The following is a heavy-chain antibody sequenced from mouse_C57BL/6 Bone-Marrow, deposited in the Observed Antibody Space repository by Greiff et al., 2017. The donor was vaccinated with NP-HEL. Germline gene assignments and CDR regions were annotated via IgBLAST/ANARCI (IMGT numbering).Heavy chain of an antibody. CDR1: GYTFTDYY. CDR2: INPYNGGT. J-gene: IGHJ1*03. V-gene: IGHV1-19*01. Sequence: EVQLQQSGPVLVKPGASVKMSCKASGYTFTDYYMNWVKQSHGKSLEWIGVINPYNGGTSYNQKFKGKATLTVDKSSSTAYMELNSLTSEDSAVYYCALYDYDVNWYFDVWGTGTTVTVSS. CDR3: ALYDYDVNWYFDV. D-gene: IGHD2-4*01.